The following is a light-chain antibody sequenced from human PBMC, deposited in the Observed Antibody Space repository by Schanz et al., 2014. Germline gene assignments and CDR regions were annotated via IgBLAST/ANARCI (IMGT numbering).Light chain of an antibody. CDR3: GSYAGNINWV. V-gene: IGLV1-51*01. J-gene: IGLJ3*02. CDR1: SSNIGNNY. CDR2: DNN. Sequence: QSVLTQPPSVSAAPGQKVTISCSGSSSNIGNNYVSWYQQLPGTAPKLLIYDNNKRPSGIPDRFSGSKSGTSATLGITGLQTGDEADYYCGSYAGNINWVFGGGTKVTVL.